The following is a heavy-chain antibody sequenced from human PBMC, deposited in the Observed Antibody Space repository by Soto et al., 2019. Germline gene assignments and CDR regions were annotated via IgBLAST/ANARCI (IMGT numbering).Heavy chain of an antibody. CDR2: ISSSSSTI. CDR3: ARESSSYNWFDP. J-gene: IGHJ5*02. Sequence: EVQLVESGGGLVQPGGSLRLSCAASGCSFGSYSMNWVRQAPGKGLEWVSYISSSSSTIYYADSVKGRFTISRDNAKNSPYLQMNSLRDEDTAVYYCARESSSYNWFDPWGQGTLVTVSS. CDR1: GCSFGSYS. V-gene: IGHV3-48*02. D-gene: IGHD6-13*01.